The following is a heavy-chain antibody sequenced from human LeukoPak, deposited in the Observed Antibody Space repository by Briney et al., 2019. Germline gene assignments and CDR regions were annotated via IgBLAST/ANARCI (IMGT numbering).Heavy chain of an antibody. Sequence: ASVTVSCKASGYTFTGYYMHWVRQAPGQGLEWMGWINPNSGGTNYAQKLQGRVTMTTDTSTSTAYMELRSLRSDDTAVYYCARWGDSSSWYDYWGQGTLVTVSS. D-gene: IGHD6-13*01. CDR1: GYTFTGYY. CDR2: INPNSGGT. V-gene: IGHV1-2*02. J-gene: IGHJ4*02. CDR3: ARWGDSSSWYDY.